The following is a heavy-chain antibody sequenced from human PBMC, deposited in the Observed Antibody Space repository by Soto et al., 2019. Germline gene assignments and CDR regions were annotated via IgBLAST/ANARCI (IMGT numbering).Heavy chain of an antibody. D-gene: IGHD3-3*01. J-gene: IGHJ3*02. CDR1: GGSISSYH. Sequence: PSETLSLTCTVSGGSISSYHWSWIRQPPGKGLEWIGYIYYSGSTNYNPSLKGRVTISVDTSKNQFSLKLSSVTAADTAVYYCASRSRYYDFWSGYYKGAGTDAFDIWGQGTMVTVSS. CDR3: ASRSRYYDFWSGYYKGAGTDAFDI. V-gene: IGHV4-59*01. CDR2: IYYSGST.